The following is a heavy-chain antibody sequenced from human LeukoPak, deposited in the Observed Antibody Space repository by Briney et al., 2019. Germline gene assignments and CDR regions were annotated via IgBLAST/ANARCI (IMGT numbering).Heavy chain of an antibody. CDR3: ARDNRPSSGYQTVYDRYYFDY. V-gene: IGHV1-69*13. CDR1: GGTFISYA. J-gene: IGHJ4*02. CDR2: IIPIFGTS. D-gene: IGHD3-22*01. Sequence: SVKVSCKASGGTFISYAISWVRQAPGQGLEWMGGIIPIFGTSNYAQKFQGRVTLTPDESTSTAYMELSSLRSEDTAVYYCARDNRPSSGYQTVYDRYYFDYWGQGTLVTVSS.